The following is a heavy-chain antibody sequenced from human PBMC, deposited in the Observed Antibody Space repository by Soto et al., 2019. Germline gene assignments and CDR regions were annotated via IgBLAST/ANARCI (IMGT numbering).Heavy chain of an antibody. CDR3: TTEHFYGSGSYWHLGY. CDR1: GFSFSNAW. CDR2: IKSKPDGGTT. J-gene: IGHJ4*02. V-gene: IGHV3-15*02. Sequence: EVQLVESGGALVKPGGSLRLSCAASGFSFSNAWMSWVRQAPGKGLEWVGRIKSKPDGGTTGYAAPVKGRFTISRDDSKNTLHLQMNSLKTEDTAVYYCTTEHFYGSGSYWHLGYWGQGTLVTVSS. D-gene: IGHD3-10*01.